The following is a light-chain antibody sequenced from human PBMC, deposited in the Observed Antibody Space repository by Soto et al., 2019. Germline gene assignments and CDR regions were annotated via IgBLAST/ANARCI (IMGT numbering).Light chain of an antibody. CDR3: SSYAGRNNYV. J-gene: IGLJ1*01. CDR2: EVS. CDR1: SRDVGAFDS. Sequence: QSVLTQPTSASGSLGQSVTISCTGSSRDVGAFDSVSWYQQHPHKAPQIIIYEVSKRPSGVPDRFSGSKSGNTASLTVSGLQADDEADYFCSSYAGRNNYVFGTGTKLAVL. V-gene: IGLV2-8*01.